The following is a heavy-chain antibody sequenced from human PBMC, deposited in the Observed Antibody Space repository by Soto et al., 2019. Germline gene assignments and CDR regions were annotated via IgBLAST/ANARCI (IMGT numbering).Heavy chain of an antibody. CDR1: GFTFSNAW. V-gene: IGHV3-15*01. D-gene: IGHD3-3*01. Sequence: GGSLRLSCAASGFTFSNAWMSWVRQAPGKGLEWVGRIKSKTDGGTTDYAAPVKGRFTISRDDSKNTLYLQMNSLKTEDTAVYYFTTDGITIFGVVIRVLDYWGQGTLVTVSS. CDR2: IKSKTDGGTT. CDR3: TTDGITIFGVVIRVLDY. J-gene: IGHJ4*02.